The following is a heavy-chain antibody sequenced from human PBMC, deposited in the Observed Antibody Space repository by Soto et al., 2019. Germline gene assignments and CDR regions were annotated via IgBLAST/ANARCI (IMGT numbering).Heavy chain of an antibody. CDR1: GYTFSSYA. CDR2: INAGNGNT. Sequence: ASVKVSCKASGYTFSSYALHWVRQAPGQRLEWMGWINAGNGNTKYSQKLQGRVTITRDTSASTAYMELSSLRSEDTAVYYCARDRCDYYFDYWGQGTLVTVPS. V-gene: IGHV1-3*01. CDR3: ARDRCDYYFDY. D-gene: IGHD2-21*02. J-gene: IGHJ4*02.